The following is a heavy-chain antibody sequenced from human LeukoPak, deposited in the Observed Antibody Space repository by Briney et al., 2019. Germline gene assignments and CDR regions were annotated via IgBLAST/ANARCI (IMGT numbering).Heavy chain of an antibody. CDR3: ARDPGQEGYDSSGYSDY. J-gene: IGHJ4*02. Sequence: ASVKVSCKASGYTFTSYGISWVRQAPGQGLEWMGWISAYNGNTSYAQKLQGRVTMTTDTSTSTAYMELRSLRSDDTAVYYCARDPGQEGYDSSGYSDYWGQGTLVTVSS. CDR2: ISAYNGNT. V-gene: IGHV1-18*01. CDR1: GYTFTSYG. D-gene: IGHD3-22*01.